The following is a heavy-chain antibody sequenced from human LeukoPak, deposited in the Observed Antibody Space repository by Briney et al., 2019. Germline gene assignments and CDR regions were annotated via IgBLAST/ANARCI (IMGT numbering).Heavy chain of an antibody. V-gene: IGHV1-18*01. CDR2: ISAYNGNT. Sequence: ASVKVSCKASGYTFTSYGISWMRQAPGQGLEWMGWISAYNGNTNYARKLQGRVTMTTDTSTSTAYMELRSLRSDDTALYYCARAGYCSGGSCYFPWFDPWGQGTLVTVSS. J-gene: IGHJ5*02. D-gene: IGHD2-15*01. CDR3: ARAGYCSGGSCYFPWFDP. CDR1: GYTFTSYG.